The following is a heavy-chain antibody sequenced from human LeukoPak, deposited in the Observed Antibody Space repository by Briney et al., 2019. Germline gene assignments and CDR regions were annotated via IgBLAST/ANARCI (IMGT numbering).Heavy chain of an antibody. V-gene: IGHV3-30-3*01. CDR3: ARNYYYSSGYYYGDAFDI. CDR1: GFIFNRYA. J-gene: IGHJ3*02. CDR2: ISYEGSNK. Sequence: GGPLRLFCTASGFIFNRYAMHWVRQATGKGRVGVTVISYEGSNKYYADCERRRFTISRDHSNNTLYQQMNSLRAEDTAVYYCARNYYYSSGYYYGDAFDIWGQGTMVTVSS. D-gene: IGHD3-22*01.